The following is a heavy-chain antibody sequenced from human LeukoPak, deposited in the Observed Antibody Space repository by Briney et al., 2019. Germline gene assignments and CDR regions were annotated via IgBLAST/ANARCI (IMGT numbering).Heavy chain of an antibody. CDR2: IYHSGST. J-gene: IGHJ3*02. D-gene: IGHD6-19*01. V-gene: IGHV4-38-2*02. Sequence: SETLSLTCTVSGYSISSGYYWGWIRQPPGKGLEWIGSIYHSGSTYYNPSLKSRVTISVDTSKNQFSLKLSSVTAADTAVYYCARKLYSSGWANDAFDIWGQGTMVTVSS. CDR3: ARKLYSSGWANDAFDI. CDR1: GYSISSGYY.